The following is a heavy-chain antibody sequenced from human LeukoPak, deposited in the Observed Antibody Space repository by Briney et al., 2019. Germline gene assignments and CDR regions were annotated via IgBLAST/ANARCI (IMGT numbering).Heavy chain of an antibody. J-gene: IGHJ4*02. V-gene: IGHV4-59*01. D-gene: IGHD3-10*01. CDR3: ARLWYGESSFDY. Sequence: SETLSLTCTVSGGSISGYYWSWIRQPPGKGLEWIGYIYNTVSTNSNPSLKSRVTISGDTSKNQFSLKLTSVTAADTAVYYCARLWYGESSFDYWGQGSLVTVSS. CDR2: IYNTVST. CDR1: GGSISGYY.